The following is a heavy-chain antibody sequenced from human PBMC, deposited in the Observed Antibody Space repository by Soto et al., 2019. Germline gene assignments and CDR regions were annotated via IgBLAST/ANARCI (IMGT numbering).Heavy chain of an antibody. Sequence: SETLSLTCTVSGGSIRSYYWSWIRQPPGKGLEWIGYIYYSGSTNYNPSLKSRVTISVDTSKNQFSLKLSSVTAADTAVYYCARQYYGDYGYFQHWGQGTLVTVSS. CDR1: GGSIRSYY. CDR2: IYYSGST. V-gene: IGHV4-59*08. CDR3: ARQYYGDYGYFQH. D-gene: IGHD4-17*01. J-gene: IGHJ1*01.